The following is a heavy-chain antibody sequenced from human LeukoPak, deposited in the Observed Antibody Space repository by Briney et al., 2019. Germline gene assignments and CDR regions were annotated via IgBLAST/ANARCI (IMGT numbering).Heavy chain of an antibody. V-gene: IGHV4-31*03. CDR1: GDPISSGDYY. Sequence: SETLSLTCTVSGDPISSGDYYWTWIRQHPGKGLEWIGCIYYSGSTYYNLSLKSRVIISVDTSKNHFSLKLSSVTAADTAVYYCARVREATIAPFFDYWGQGILVTVSS. D-gene: IGHD6-13*01. J-gene: IGHJ4*02. CDR2: IYYSGST. CDR3: ARVREATIAPFFDY.